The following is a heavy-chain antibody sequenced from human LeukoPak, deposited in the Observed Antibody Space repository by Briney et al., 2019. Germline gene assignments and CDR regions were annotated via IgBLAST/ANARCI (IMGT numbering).Heavy chain of an antibody. Sequence: PSETLSLTCTVSGGSISDYYWSWVRQPPGKGLEWIGYIHYSGRTNYNPSLRSRVTISVDTSKNQFSLKLRSLTAADSAVYYCARGGYFGSGTYRTSYFYYYGMDVWGQGTTVTVPS. V-gene: IGHV4-59*01. D-gene: IGHD3-10*01. CDR1: GGSISDYY. J-gene: IGHJ6*02. CDR3: ARGGYFGSGTYRTSYFYYYGMDV. CDR2: IHYSGRT.